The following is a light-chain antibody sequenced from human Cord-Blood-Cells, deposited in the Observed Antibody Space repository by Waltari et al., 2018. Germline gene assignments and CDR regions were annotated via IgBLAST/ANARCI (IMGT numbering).Light chain of an antibody. Sequence: DIQMPQSPSTLSASVGDRVTIPCRASQSISSWLAWYQQKPGKAPKLLTYKASSLESGVPSRFSGSGSGTEFTLTISSLQPDDFATYYCQQYNSYPMYTFGQGTKLEIK. V-gene: IGKV1-5*03. J-gene: IGKJ2*01. CDR1: QSISSW. CDR3: QQYNSYPMYT. CDR2: KAS.